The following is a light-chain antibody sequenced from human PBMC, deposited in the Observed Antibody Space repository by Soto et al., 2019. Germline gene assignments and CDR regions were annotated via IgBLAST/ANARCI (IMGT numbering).Light chain of an antibody. CDR2: DAS. Sequence: EIVMTQSPATLSVSPGERATLSCRASQSVSSNLAWYQQKPGQAPRLLIYDASNRATGIPARFSGSGSGTDFTLTISSLEPEDFAVYYCQQRSNWPPLFGQGTKVDIK. V-gene: IGKV3-11*01. J-gene: IGKJ1*01. CDR3: QQRSNWPPL. CDR1: QSVSSN.